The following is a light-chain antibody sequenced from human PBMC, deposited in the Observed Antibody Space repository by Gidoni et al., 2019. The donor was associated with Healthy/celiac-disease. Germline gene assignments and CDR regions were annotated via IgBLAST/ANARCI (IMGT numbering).Light chain of an antibody. V-gene: IGKV4-1*01. Sequence: DIAMTQSPDSLAVSLGELATINCTYSQSVLYSSNNKNYLAWYQQKPGQPPMLLTYGASTRDSGFPARFSGSGSGTDVTLTISSLQAEDVAVSYCQQYYSTPYTFGQGTKLEIK. CDR3: QQYYSTPYT. CDR1: QSVLYSSNNKNY. J-gene: IGKJ2*01. CDR2: GAS.